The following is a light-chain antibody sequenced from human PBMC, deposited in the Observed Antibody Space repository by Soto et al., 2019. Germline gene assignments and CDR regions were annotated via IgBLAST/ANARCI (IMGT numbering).Light chain of an antibody. J-gene: IGKJ1*01. CDR3: QQYNSYPWT. V-gene: IGKV4-1*01. CDR1: QSVLYTSNNKNY. Sequence: DIVMTQSPDSLPVSLGERATINCKSSQSVLYTSNNKNYLAWHQQKPGKAPKLLIYEASSLESGVPSRFGGSGSGTEFTLIISSLQPDDFATYYCQQYNSYPWTFGQGTKVDIK. CDR2: EAS.